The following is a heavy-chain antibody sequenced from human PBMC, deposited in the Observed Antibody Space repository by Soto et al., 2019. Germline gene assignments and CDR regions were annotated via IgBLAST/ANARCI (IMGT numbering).Heavy chain of an antibody. CDR1: GGTFSSYA. V-gene: IGHV1-69*06. Sequence: GASVKVSCKASGGTFSSYAISWVRQAPGQGLEWMGGIIPIFGTANYAQKFQGRVTITADKSTSTAYMELSSLRSEDTAVYYRARGALRYFDWIGVFDYWGQGTLVTVSS. D-gene: IGHD3-9*01. CDR2: IIPIFGTA. J-gene: IGHJ4*02. CDR3: ARGALRYFDWIGVFDY.